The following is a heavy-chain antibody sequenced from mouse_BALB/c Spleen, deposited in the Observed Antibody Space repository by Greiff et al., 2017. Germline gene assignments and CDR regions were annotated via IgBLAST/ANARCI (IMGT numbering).Heavy chain of an antibody. V-gene: IGHV1-69*01. CDR3: ARKDYYGSRAMDY. CDR2: IDTSDSYT. J-gene: IGHJ4*01. D-gene: IGHD1-1*01. CDR1: GYTFTDYW. Sequence: VQLQQPGAELVMPGASVKMSCKASGYTFTDYWMHWVKQRPGQGLEWIGAIDTSDSYTSYNQKFKGKATLTVDESSSTAYMQLSSLTSEDSAVYYCARKDYYGSRAMDYWGQGTSVTVSS.